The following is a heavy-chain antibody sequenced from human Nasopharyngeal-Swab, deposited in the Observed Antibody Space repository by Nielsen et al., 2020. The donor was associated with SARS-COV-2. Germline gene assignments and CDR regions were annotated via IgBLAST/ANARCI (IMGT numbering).Heavy chain of an antibody. V-gene: IGHV4-39*01. CDR3: VRSSSWYYFDY. CDR2: IYYNGNT. D-gene: IGHD6-13*01. J-gene: IGHJ4*02. Sequence: SETLSLTCTVSGDSIAYSTFYWGWIRQPPGKGLEWLGIIYYNGNTYQNPSLKSRLTISVDKSKNQFSLQLSSVTAADTAVYYCVRSSSWYYFDYWAQGTQVAVSS. CDR1: GDSIAYSTFY.